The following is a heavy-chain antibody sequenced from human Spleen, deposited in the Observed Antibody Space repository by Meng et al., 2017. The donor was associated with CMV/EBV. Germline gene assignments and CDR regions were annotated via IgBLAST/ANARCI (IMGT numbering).Heavy chain of an antibody. Sequence: GGPLRLSCAASGFTFSSYAIHWVRQAPGKGLEWVAVISYDGSDKYHADSVKGRFTISRDNSKNTLYLQMNSLRAEDTAVYYCARDGIQHFDYWGQGALVTVSS. CDR1: GFTFSSYA. D-gene: IGHD1-14*01. CDR2: ISYDGSDK. CDR3: ARDGIQHFDY. J-gene: IGHJ4*02. V-gene: IGHV3-30*04.